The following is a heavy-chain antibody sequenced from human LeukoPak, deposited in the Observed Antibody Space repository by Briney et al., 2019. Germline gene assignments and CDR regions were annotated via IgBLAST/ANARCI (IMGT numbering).Heavy chain of an antibody. J-gene: IGHJ4*02. V-gene: IGHV4-34*09. CDR3: ARSTFWSGYYGFDY. CDR1: GGSFSGYY. D-gene: IGHD3-3*01. Sequence: PSETLSLTCAVYGGSFSGYYWSWIRQPPGKGLEWIGYIYYSGSTYYNPSLKSRVTISVDTSKNQFSLKLSSVTAADTAVYYCARSTFWSGYYGFDYWGQGTLVTVSS. CDR2: IYYSGST.